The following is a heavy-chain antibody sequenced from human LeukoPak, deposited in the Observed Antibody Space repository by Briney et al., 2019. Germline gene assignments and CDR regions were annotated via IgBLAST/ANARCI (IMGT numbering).Heavy chain of an antibody. CDR3: ARAFQSLGGLSLPDY. Sequence: GASVKVSCKTSGYTFTNYAMNWVRQAPGQGLEWMGWIHPSTGKPTCAQGFTGRFVFSLDTSVSTTYLQISSLKAEDTAVYYCARAFQSLGGLSLPDYWGQGTLVTVSS. CDR1: GYTFTNYA. J-gene: IGHJ4*02. D-gene: IGHD3-16*02. CDR2: IHPSTGKP. V-gene: IGHV7-4-1*02.